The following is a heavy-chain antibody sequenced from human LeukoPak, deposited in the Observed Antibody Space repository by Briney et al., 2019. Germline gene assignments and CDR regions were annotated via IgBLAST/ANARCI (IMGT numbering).Heavy chain of an antibody. CDR2: IYHSGST. V-gene: IGHV4-4*02. Sequence: PSETLSLTCAVSGGSISSSNWWSWVRQPPGKGLEWIGEIYHSGSTNYNPSLKSRVAISVDKSKNQVSLNLRSVTAADTAVYYCARLLTSVVLIYAFDIWGQGTMVTVSS. CDR1: GGSISSSNW. J-gene: IGHJ3*02. D-gene: IGHD4-23*01. CDR3: ARLLTSVVLIYAFDI.